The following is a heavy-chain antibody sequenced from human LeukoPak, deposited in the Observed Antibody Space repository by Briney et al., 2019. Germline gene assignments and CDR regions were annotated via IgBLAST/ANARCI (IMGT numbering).Heavy chain of an antibody. D-gene: IGHD3-22*01. CDR1: GYSISSGYY. V-gene: IGHV4-38-2*02. Sequence: SETLSLTCTVSGYSISSGYYWGWIRQPPGKGLEWIGSIYHSGSTYYNPSLKSRVTISVDTSKNQFSLKLSSVTAADTAVYYCARDMSITMIVVVNPFDYWGQGTLVTVSS. J-gene: IGHJ4*02. CDR3: ARDMSITMIVVVNPFDY. CDR2: IYHSGST.